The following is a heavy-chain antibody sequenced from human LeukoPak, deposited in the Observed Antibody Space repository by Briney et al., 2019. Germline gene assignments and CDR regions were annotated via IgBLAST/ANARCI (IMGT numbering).Heavy chain of an antibody. D-gene: IGHD3-22*01. CDR1: GGSISSYY. CDR2: IYYSGST. V-gene: IGHV4-59*01. J-gene: IGHJ1*01. CDR3: ARDGVGYYDSSGYYYFQH. Sequence: SETLSLTCTVSGGSISSYYWSWIRQPPGKGLEWIGYIYYSGSTNYNPSLKSRVTISVDTSKNQFSLKLSSVTAADTAVYYCARDGVGYYDSSGYYYFQHWGQGTTVTVSS.